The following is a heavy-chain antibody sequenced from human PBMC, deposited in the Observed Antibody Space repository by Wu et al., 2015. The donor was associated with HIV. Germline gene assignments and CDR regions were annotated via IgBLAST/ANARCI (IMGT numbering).Heavy chain of an antibody. D-gene: IGHD3-10*01. Sequence: QVQLVQSGAEVKKPGASVKVSCKASGYTFTGYYMHWVRQAPGQGLEWMGWINPNSGGTNYAQKFQGRVTMTRDTSISTAYMELSRLRSDDTAVYYCAREWGSITMVRGVRGYFDYWGQRTLVTVSS. J-gene: IGHJ4*02. CDR2: INPNSGGT. CDR1: GYTFTGYY. CDR3: AREWGSITMVRGVRGYFDY. V-gene: IGHV1-2*02.